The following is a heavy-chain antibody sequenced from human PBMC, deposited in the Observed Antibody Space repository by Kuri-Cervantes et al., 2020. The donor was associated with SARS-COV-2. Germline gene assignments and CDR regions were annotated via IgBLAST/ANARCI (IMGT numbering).Heavy chain of an antibody. V-gene: IGHV5-51*01. Sequence: GESLKISCKGSGYKFTNYWIGWVRQTPGKGLEWMGSIYPGDSDTRHSPSFQGQVTISADRSISTAYLQWSSLKASDTAMYYCARQVRGYSGYDFGSYYFDYWGQGTLVTVSS. CDR3: ARQVRGYSGYDFGSYYFDY. CDR1: GYKFTNYW. J-gene: IGHJ4*02. D-gene: IGHD5-12*01. CDR2: IYPGDSDT.